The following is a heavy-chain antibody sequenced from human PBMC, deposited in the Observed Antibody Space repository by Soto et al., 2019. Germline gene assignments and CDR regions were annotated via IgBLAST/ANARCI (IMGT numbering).Heavy chain of an antibody. CDR3: ARGPYYDLIWNYYYMDV. Sequence: QVQPQESGPGLVKPSETLSLTCSVSGGSISGHYWSWVRQTPGKGLEWIGYIYYSASTNYNPSLKSRVTISVDTSKNQFSLRLTSVTAADTAVYYCARGPYYDLIWNYYYMDVWGKGTTVTVSS. CDR1: GGSISGHY. V-gene: IGHV4-59*08. D-gene: IGHD3-16*01. J-gene: IGHJ6*03. CDR2: IYYSAST.